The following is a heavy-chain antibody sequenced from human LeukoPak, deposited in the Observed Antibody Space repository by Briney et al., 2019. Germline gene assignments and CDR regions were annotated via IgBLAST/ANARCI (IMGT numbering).Heavy chain of an antibody. D-gene: IGHD3-22*01. CDR1: GFTFSSYA. Sequence: GGSLRLSCAASGFTFSSYAMSWVRQAPGKGLEWVSAISGSGGSTYYADSVKGRFTISRDNSKNTLYLQINSLRAEDTAVYYCAKAMIVVPSTPVFDYWGQGTLVTVSS. V-gene: IGHV3-23*01. J-gene: IGHJ4*02. CDR3: AKAMIVVPSTPVFDY. CDR2: ISGSGGST.